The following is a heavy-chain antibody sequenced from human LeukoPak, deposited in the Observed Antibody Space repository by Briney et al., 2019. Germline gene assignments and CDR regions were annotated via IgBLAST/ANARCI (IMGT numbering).Heavy chain of an antibody. CDR2: ISGSGGST. Sequence: GGSLRLSCAASGFTFSSYAMSWVRQAPGKGLEWVSAISGSGGSTYYADSVKGRFTISRDNSKNTLYLQMNSLRAEDTAVYYCAKDLVGATLIYGMDVWGQGTTVTVSS. CDR3: AKDLVGATLIYGMDV. CDR1: GFTFSSYA. D-gene: IGHD1-26*01. V-gene: IGHV3-23*01. J-gene: IGHJ6*02.